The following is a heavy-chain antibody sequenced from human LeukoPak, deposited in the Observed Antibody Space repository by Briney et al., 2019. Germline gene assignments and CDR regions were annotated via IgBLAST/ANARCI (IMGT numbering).Heavy chain of an antibody. V-gene: IGHV3-23*01. D-gene: IGHD5-18*01. Sequence: GGSLRLSCAASGFTFNSYALSWVRQAPGKGLEWVSTIGGGGENTYYADSVKGRFTISRDSSKNTVYLHMNSLRAEDTAVYYCARASGYSYDNELDYWGQGTLVTVSS. CDR3: ARASGYSYDNELDY. CDR2: IGGGGENT. CDR1: GFTFNSYA. J-gene: IGHJ4*02.